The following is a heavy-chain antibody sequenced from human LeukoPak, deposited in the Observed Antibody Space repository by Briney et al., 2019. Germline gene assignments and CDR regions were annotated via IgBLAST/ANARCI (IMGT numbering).Heavy chain of an antibody. CDR2: ISSSGNTI. V-gene: IGHV3-11*01. J-gene: IGHJ6*02. Sequence: GGSLRLSCAASGFSFSDYYMSWIRQAPGKGLEWVSYISSSGNTIYYADSVKGRFTISRDNAKNSLYLQMNSLRAEDTAVYYCARDLRLQDYYYYYGMDVWGQGTTVTVSS. CDR1: GFSFSDYY. CDR3: ARDLRLQDYYYYYGMDV.